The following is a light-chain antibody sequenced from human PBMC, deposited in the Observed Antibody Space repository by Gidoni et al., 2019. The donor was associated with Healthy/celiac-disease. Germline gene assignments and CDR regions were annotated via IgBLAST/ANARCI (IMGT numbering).Light chain of an antibody. CDR1: QSISSY. CDR2: AAC. Sequence: DIQMTPSPSSPAASVGDRVTSTCRANQSISSYLNWYQQKPGKAPKLLIYAACSLESGVPSRFRGSGSGTDFTLTSSSLEPEEFATYYCQQSYSTPWTFXXXTKVEIK. J-gene: IGKJ1*01. V-gene: IGKV1-39*01. CDR3: QQSYSTPWT.